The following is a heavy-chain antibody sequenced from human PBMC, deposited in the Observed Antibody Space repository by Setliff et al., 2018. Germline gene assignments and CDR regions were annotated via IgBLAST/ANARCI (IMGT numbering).Heavy chain of an antibody. CDR1: GDSFSDYY. V-gene: IGHV4-34*01. D-gene: IGHD3-10*01. CDR3: ARRWNFGPYGSGIHDAFDM. Sequence: LSLTCAVYGDSFSDYYWSWIRQPPGKGLEWIGEINHSGSTNYKSSLKSRVTISVDTSKNQFSLKLNSVTAADTAVYYCARRWNFGPYGSGIHDAFDMWGQGTMVT. CDR2: INHSGST. J-gene: IGHJ3*02.